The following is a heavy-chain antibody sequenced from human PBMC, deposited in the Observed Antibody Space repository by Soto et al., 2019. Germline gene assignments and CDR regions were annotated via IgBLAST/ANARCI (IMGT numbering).Heavy chain of an antibody. J-gene: IGHJ6*02. CDR1: GGSFGVYY. D-gene: IGHD5-18*01. CDR2: INHSGST. Sequence: PSATLSRTGAVYGGSFGVYYLSLLRQPPGKGLEWIGEINHSGSTNYNPSLKSRVTISVDTSKNQFSLKLSSVTAADTAVYYCASLTAMVTNYYYYYGMDVWGQGTTVKVS. V-gene: IGHV4-34*01. CDR3: ASLTAMVTNYYYYYGMDV.